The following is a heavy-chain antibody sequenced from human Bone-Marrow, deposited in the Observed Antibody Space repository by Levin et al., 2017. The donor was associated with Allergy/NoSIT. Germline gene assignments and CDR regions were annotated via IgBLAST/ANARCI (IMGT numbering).Heavy chain of an antibody. D-gene: IGHD6-13*01. J-gene: IGHJ5*02. CDR2: ISYDGSNE. CDR1: GFTFSSYG. V-gene: IGHV3-30*18. Sequence: RAGGSLRLSCAASGFTFSSYGMHWVRQAPGKGLEWVAVISYDGSNEYYADSVKGRFTISRDNSKNTLYLQMNSLRAEDTAVYYCAKDPRSIAAAGTGWFDPWGQGTLVTVSS. CDR3: AKDPRSIAAAGTGWFDP.